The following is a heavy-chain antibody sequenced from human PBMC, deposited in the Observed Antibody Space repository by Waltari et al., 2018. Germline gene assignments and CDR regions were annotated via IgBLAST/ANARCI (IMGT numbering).Heavy chain of an antibody. CDR2: INPNSGGT. V-gene: IGHV1-2*04. CDR1: GYTFTGYY. D-gene: IGHD6-13*01. J-gene: IGHJ3*02. Sequence: QVQLVQSGAEVKKPGASVKVSCKASGYTFTGYYMHWVRQAPGHGLEWRGWINPNSGGTNYAQKFPGWVTMTRDTSISTAYMELSRLRSDDTAGYYCARVLDLGYSSSWSDAFDICGQGTMVTVSS. CDR3: ARVLDLGYSSSWSDAFDI.